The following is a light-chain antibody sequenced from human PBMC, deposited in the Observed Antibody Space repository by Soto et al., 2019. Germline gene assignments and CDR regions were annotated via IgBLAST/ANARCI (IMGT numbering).Light chain of an antibody. Sequence: QSALAQPRSLSGSPGQSVSISCTGTSSDIGAYNYVSWYQQHPGKVPKLMLYDVSKRPSGVPDRFSGSKSGNTASLTISGLQADDEADYYCCSYAGAYIYVFATGTKVTVL. CDR3: CSYAGAYIYV. CDR2: DVS. J-gene: IGLJ1*01. V-gene: IGLV2-11*01. CDR1: SSDIGAYNY.